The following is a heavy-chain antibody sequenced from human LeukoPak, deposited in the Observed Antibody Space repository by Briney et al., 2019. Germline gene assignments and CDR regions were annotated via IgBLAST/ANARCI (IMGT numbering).Heavy chain of an antibody. D-gene: IGHD2-2*01. V-gene: IGHV4-4*07. CDR2: FYTAAKT. J-gene: IGHJ1*01. CDR3: ATSPTQVDCTSTSCREYFPH. Sequence: PSETPSLTCSVSGGSINNYYCSWIRQPAGKGLEWIGRFYTAAKTDYNLSLKSRITLSLDTSKNQFSLQLNSVTAADTAVYYCATSPTQVDCTSTSCREYFPHWGRGTLVTVSP. CDR1: GGSINNYY.